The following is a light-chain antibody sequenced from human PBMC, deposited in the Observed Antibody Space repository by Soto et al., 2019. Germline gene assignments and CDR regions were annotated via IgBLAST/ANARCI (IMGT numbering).Light chain of an antibody. V-gene: IGKV3-15*01. CDR2: GAS. J-gene: IGKJ4*01. Sequence: EIVMTQSPATLSVSPGERATLSCRASQSVSSSLAWYQQKPGQAPRLLIYGASTRATGIPARFSGSGSGTEFTLIISSLRSEDFAGYYCQQYNNRSLTFGGGTKVDIK. CDR1: QSVSSS. CDR3: QQYNNRSLT.